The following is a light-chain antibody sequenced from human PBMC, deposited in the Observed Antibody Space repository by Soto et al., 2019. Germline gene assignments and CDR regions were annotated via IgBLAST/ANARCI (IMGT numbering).Light chain of an antibody. CDR1: QSVSSY. V-gene: IGKV3-11*01. CDR2: DAS. CDR3: QHRSDWALL. J-gene: IGKJ1*01. Sequence: EIVLTQSPATLSLSPGERATLSCRASQSVSSYFAWYQQKPGQAPRLLIYDASSRATGIPPRFSGSGSGTDFILTSSRLEREDFAVYYCQHRSDWALLFGQGAKVEIK.